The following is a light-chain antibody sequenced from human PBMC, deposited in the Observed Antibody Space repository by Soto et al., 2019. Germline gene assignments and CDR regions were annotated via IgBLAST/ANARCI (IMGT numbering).Light chain of an antibody. CDR3: SSFTSSNTYV. Sequence: QSALTQPPSVSGSPGQSVAISCTGTSSNFGAYNRVSWYQQPPGTAPKLMIYDVNNRPSGVPDRFSGSTSGNTASLTISGLHDDDEADYYCSSFTSSNTYVVGTGTKVT. J-gene: IGLJ1*01. CDR2: DVN. V-gene: IGLV2-18*02. CDR1: SSNFGAYNR.